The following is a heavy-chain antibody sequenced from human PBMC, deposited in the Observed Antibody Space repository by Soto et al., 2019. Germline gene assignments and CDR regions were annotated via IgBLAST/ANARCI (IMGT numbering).Heavy chain of an antibody. V-gene: IGHV3-74*01. J-gene: IGHJ4*02. D-gene: IGHD1-1*01. CDR3: VRDNNWSFDY. Sequence: PXESLSLSCAASGFIFSSHCMHWVRQAPGKGLVGVSHIGPDGSNIWEADSVQGRFTISRDNARNRLYLQMNSLRDEDTAIYYCVRDNNWSFDYWGQGILVTVSS. CDR1: GFIFSSHC. CDR2: IGPDGSNI.